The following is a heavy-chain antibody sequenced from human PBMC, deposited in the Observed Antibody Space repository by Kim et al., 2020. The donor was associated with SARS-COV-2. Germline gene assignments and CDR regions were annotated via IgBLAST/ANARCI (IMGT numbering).Heavy chain of an antibody. Sequence: GGSLRLSCAASGFTFSSYAMHWVRQAPGKGLEWVAVISYDGSNKYYADSVKGRFTISRDNSKNTLYLQMNSLRAEDTAVYYCARGNYYDSSGYPTGDAFDIWGQGTMVTVSS. J-gene: IGHJ3*02. CDR3: ARGNYYDSSGYPTGDAFDI. D-gene: IGHD3-22*01. V-gene: IGHV3-30-3*01. CDR1: GFTFSSYA. CDR2: ISYDGSNK.